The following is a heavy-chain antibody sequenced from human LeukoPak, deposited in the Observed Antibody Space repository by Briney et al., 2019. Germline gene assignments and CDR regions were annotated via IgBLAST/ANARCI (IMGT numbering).Heavy chain of an antibody. D-gene: IGHD2-2*01. CDR1: GGTFSSYA. CDR2: IIPILGIA. Sequence: SVKVSCKASGGTFSSYAISWVRQAPGQGLEWMGRIIPILGIANYAQKFQGRVTITADKSTSTAYMELSSLRSEDTAVYYCASDDLYCSSTSCHPYNWFDPWGQGTLVTVS. J-gene: IGHJ5*02. V-gene: IGHV1-69*04. CDR3: ASDDLYCSSTSCHPYNWFDP.